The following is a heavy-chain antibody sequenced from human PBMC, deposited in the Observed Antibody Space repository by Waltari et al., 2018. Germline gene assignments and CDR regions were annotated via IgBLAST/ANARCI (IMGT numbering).Heavy chain of an antibody. CDR3: ATLAVTTSYGAY. D-gene: IGHD4-17*01. V-gene: IGHV3-23*01. CDR2: SSDSGVST. CDR1: GFTFTSYA. Sequence: EVQLLESGGGLVQPGGSLRLSCADSGFTFTSYAMSWVRQAPGKGLEWVSASSDSGVSTYSAESVKGRFTISRDNSKSTLYLQMNSLRAEDTAVYYCATLAVTTSYGAYWGQGTLVTVSS. J-gene: IGHJ4*02.